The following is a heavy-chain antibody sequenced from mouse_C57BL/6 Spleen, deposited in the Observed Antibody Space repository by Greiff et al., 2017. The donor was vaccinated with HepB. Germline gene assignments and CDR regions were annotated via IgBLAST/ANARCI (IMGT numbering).Heavy chain of an antibody. J-gene: IGHJ2*01. Sequence: VQLQQPGAELVKPGASVKLSCKASGYTFTSYWMHWVKQRPGQGLEWIGMIHPNSGSTNYNEKFKSKATLTVDKSSSTAYMQLSSLTSEDSAVYYCARNYGSSSLHFDYWGQGTTLTVSS. CDR2: IHPNSGST. V-gene: IGHV1-64*01. D-gene: IGHD1-1*01. CDR1: GYTFTSYW. CDR3: ARNYGSSSLHFDY.